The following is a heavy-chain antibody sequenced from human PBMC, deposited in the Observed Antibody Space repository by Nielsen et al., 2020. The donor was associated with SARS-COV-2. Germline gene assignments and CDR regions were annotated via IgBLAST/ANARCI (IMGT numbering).Heavy chain of an antibody. Sequence: GGSLRLSCAASGFTFSSYSMSWVRQAPGKGLEWVSYISSSTSTIYYADSVKGRFTISRDNAKNSLYLQMNSLRAEDTAVYYCARVYCGGDCYSANRYYYYYGMDVWGQGTTVTVSS. V-gene: IGHV3-48*01. CDR3: ARVYCGGDCYSANRYYYYYGMDV. CDR1: GFTFSSYS. J-gene: IGHJ6*02. CDR2: ISSSTSTI. D-gene: IGHD2-21*02.